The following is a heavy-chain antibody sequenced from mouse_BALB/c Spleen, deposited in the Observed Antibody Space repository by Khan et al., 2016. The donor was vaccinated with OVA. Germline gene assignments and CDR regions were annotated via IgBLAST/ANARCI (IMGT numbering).Heavy chain of an antibody. V-gene: IGHV2-6-4*01. D-gene: IGHD2-14*01. CDR3: ARAYYRYDGYYAMDY. J-gene: IGHJ4*01. CDR2: IWGGGGT. CDR1: GFSLSRYN. Sequence: VQLQESGPGLVAPSQSLSITCTVSGFSLSRYNIHWVRQPPGKGLEWLGMIWGGGGTDYNSTLKIRLSISKDNPKSQVFLKMNSLQTDDTAMYFCARAYYRYDGYYAMDYWGQGTSVTVSS.